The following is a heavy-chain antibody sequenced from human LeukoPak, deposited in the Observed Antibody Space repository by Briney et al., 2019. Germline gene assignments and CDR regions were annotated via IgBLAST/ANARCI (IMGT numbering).Heavy chain of an antibody. Sequence: GGSLRLSCAASGFTFSSYSMNWVRQAPGKGLEWVSSISSSGSYIYYADSVKGRFTISRDNAKNTLYLQMNSLRAEDTAVYYCAKDAGIAVAGTYTFDYWGQGTLVTVSS. V-gene: IGHV3-21*04. D-gene: IGHD6-19*01. CDR2: ISSSGSYI. CDR3: AKDAGIAVAGTYTFDY. CDR1: GFTFSSYS. J-gene: IGHJ4*02.